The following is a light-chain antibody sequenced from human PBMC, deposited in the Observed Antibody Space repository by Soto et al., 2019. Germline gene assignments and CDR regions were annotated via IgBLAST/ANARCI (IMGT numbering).Light chain of an antibody. V-gene: IGLV1-51*01. CDR3: GTWDSSLLAVL. CDR1: SSNIGKNY. Sequence: QSVLTQPPSVSEAPGQKVTISCSGSSSNIGKNYVSWFQQFPGTAPKLLIYENDKRPSGTPDRFSAAKTGTSATLGITGLQTGDDANYYCGTWDSSLLAVLFGGGTKRTVL. CDR2: END. J-gene: IGLJ2*01.